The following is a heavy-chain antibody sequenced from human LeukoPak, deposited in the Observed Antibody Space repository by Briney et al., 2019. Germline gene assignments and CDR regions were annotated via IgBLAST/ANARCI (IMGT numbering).Heavy chain of an antibody. D-gene: IGHD2-15*01. CDR1: GFTFSSYA. CDR2: ISGSGGST. J-gene: IGHJ6*03. V-gene: IGHV3-23*01. Sequence: AGGSLRLSCAASGFTFSSYAMSWVRQAPGKGLEWVSAISGSGGSTYYADSVKGRFTISRDNSKNTLYLQMNSLRAEDTAVYYCAKDGDCSGGSCYYYYYYMDVWGKGTTVTVSS. CDR3: AKDGDCSGGSCYYYYYYMDV.